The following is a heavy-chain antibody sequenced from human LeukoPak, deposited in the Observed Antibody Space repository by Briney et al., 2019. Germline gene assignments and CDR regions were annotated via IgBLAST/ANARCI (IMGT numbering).Heavy chain of an antibody. D-gene: IGHD1-26*01. CDR2: IKQDGSEK. CDR1: GFIFSKYW. J-gene: IGHJ4*02. Sequence: GGSLRLSCAVSGFIFSKYWMNWVRQAPGKGLEWVANIKQDGSEKYYVDSVKGRFTISRDNAKNSLYLQMNSLRAEDTAVYYCAKFGVGAYGGYWGQGTLVTVSS. V-gene: IGHV3-7*01. CDR3: AKFGVGAYGGY.